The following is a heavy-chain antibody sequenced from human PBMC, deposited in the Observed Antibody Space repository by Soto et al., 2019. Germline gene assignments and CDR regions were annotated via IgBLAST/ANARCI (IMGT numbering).Heavy chain of an antibody. J-gene: IGHJ6*02. CDR3: ARELYSSGWYQTAYYYYYGMDV. V-gene: IGHV3-30-3*01. D-gene: IGHD6-19*01. CDR2: ISYDGSNK. Sequence: SLRLSCAASGFTFSSYAMHWVRQAPGKGLEWVAVISYDGSNKYYADSVKGRFTISRDNSKNTLYLQMNSLRAEDTAVYYCARELYSSGWYQTAYYYYYGMDVWGQGTTVTVSS. CDR1: GFTFSSYA.